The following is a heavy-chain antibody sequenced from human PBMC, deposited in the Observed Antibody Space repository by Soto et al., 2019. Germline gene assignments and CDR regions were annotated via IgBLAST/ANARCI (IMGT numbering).Heavy chain of an antibody. Sequence: SETLSLTCAVYGGSFSGYYWSWIRQPPGKGLEWIGEINHSGSTNYNPSLKSRVTISVDTSKNQFSLKLSSVTAADTAVYYCARAGGSWYYYYYGMDVWGQGTTVTVSS. CDR2: INHSGST. CDR1: GGSFSGYY. CDR3: ARAGGSWYYYYYGMDV. D-gene: IGHD2-15*01. V-gene: IGHV4-34*01. J-gene: IGHJ6*02.